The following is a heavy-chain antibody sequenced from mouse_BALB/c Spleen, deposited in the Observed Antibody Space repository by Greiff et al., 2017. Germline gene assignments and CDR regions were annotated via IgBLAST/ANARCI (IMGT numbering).Heavy chain of an antibody. V-gene: IGHV5-12-1*01. CDR2: ISSGGGST. CDR3: ARHGRYPFDY. Sequence: EVKLVESGGGLVKPGGSLKLSCAASGFAFSSYDMSWVRQTPEKRLEWVAYISSGGGSTYYPDTVKGRFTISRDNAKNTLYLQMSSLKSEDTAMYYCARHGRYPFDYWGQGTTLTVSS. J-gene: IGHJ2*01. CDR1: GFAFSSYD. D-gene: IGHD1-1*01.